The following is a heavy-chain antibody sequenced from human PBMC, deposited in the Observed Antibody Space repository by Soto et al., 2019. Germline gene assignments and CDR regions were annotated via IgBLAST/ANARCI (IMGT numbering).Heavy chain of an antibody. CDR2: ISRGGSSI. V-gene: IGHV3-48*01. J-gene: IGHJ4*02. Sequence: EPQLVESGGGLVQPGGSLRLSYAASGFTFSFYTMNWVRQTPGKGLEWLAYISRGGSSIYYADSVKGRFTVSRDNANNSLSLQLNSLRREDTAVYYCVREGGDLRGSGVFDYWGQGTLVTVSS. D-gene: IGHD6-19*01. CDR1: GFTFSFYT. CDR3: VREGGDLRGSGVFDY.